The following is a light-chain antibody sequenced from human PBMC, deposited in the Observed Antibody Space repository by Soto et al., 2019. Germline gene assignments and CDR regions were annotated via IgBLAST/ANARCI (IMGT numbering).Light chain of an antibody. CDR1: SSNIGAGYD. CDR3: QSYDSSLSAFYV. Sequence: QSVLTQPPSVSGAPGQRVTISCTGSSSNIGAGYDVHWYQQLPGTAPKLLIYGNSNRPSGVPDRFSGSKSGTSASLAITGVQADDEEDYYCQSYDSSLSAFYVFGTGTKLTVL. V-gene: IGLV1-40*01. J-gene: IGLJ1*01. CDR2: GNS.